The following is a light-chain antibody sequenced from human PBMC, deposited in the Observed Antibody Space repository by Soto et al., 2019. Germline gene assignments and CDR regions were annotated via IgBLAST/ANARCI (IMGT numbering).Light chain of an antibody. Sequence: QSVLTQPASVSGSPGQSITISCTGTSSDVGSYNYVSWYQHHPGKAPRLMIYASSNRPSGVSHRFSGSRSGNTASLTISGLQAEDEADYYCSSYTSGSTLNVFGTGTKVTV. CDR1: SSDVGSYNY. CDR2: ASS. V-gene: IGLV2-14*01. CDR3: SSYTSGSTLNV. J-gene: IGLJ1*01.